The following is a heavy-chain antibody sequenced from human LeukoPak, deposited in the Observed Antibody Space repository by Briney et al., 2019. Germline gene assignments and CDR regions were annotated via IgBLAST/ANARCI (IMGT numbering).Heavy chain of an antibody. Sequence: PGGSLRLSCAASGFTFSSYWMSWVRQAPGKGLEWVGRIKTKTDGGTIEYAAPVTGRFTISRDDSKNTLYLQMNSLKTEDTAVYYCAWHYFDYWGQGTLVTVSS. D-gene: IGHD5-24*01. CDR1: GFTFSSYW. CDR2: IKTKTDGGTI. V-gene: IGHV3-15*01. J-gene: IGHJ4*02. CDR3: AWHYFDY.